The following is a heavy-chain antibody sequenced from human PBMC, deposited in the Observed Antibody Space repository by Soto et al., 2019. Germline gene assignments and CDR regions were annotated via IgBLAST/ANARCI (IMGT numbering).Heavy chain of an antibody. D-gene: IGHD3-22*01. CDR2: INAGNGNT. J-gene: IGHJ6*02. V-gene: IGHV1-3*01. CDR1: GYTFTSYA. CDR3: ARFTMIVVPAASYYYYGMDV. Sequence: GASVKVSCKASGYTFTSYAMHWVRQAPGQRLEWMGWINAGNGNTKYSQKFQGRVTITRDTSASTAYMELSSLRSEDTAVYHCARFTMIVVPAASYYYYGMDVWGQGTTVTVSS.